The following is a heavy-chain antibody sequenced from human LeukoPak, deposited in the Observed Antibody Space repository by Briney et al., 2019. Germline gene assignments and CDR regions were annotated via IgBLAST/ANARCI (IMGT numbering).Heavy chain of an antibody. Sequence: ASVKVSCKASGYTFTGYYMHWVRQATGQGLEWMGWMNPNSGNTGYAQKFQGRVTMTRNTSISTAYMELSSLRSEDTAVYYCARPRNYDSSGYYPYWGQGTLVTVSS. CDR3: ARPRNYDSSGYYPY. D-gene: IGHD3-22*01. V-gene: IGHV1-8*02. CDR2: MNPNSGNT. J-gene: IGHJ4*02. CDR1: GYTFTGYY.